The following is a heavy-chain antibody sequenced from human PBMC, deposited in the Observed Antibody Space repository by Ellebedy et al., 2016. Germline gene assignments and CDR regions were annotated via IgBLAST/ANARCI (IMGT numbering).Heavy chain of an antibody. V-gene: IGHV3-23*01. J-gene: IGHJ4*02. Sequence: GGSLRLSXAASGFTFSSYAMTWVRQAPGKGLEWVSAISRSASNTYYADSVRGRFTISRDNSKNTLYLQMNGLRAEDTAVYYCAKDSGSFDYWGQGTLVTVSS. CDR1: GFTFSSYA. CDR2: ISRSASNT. CDR3: AKDSGSFDY. D-gene: IGHD1-26*01.